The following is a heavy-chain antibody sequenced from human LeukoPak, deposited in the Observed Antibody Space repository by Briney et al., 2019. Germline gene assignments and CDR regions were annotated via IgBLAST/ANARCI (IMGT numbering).Heavy chain of an antibody. Sequence: PSETQSLTCTVSGGSISSSSYYWGWIRQPPGKGLEWIGSIYYSGSTYYNPSLKSRVTISVDTSKNQFSLKLSSVTAADTAVYYCARLYVVVVAATLYNWFDPWGQGTLVTVSS. V-gene: IGHV4-39*01. D-gene: IGHD2-15*01. CDR2: IYYSGST. J-gene: IGHJ5*02. CDR1: GGSISSSSYY. CDR3: ARLYVVVVAATLYNWFDP.